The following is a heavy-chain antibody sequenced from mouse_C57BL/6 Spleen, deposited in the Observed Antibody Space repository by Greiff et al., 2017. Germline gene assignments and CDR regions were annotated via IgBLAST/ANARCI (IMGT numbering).Heavy chain of an antibody. CDR2: IYPGSGST. CDR3: ARDGNYHYYAMDY. CDR1: GYTFTSYW. Sequence: QVQLQQPGAELVKPGSSVKMSCKASGYTFTSYWITWVKQRPGQGLEWIGDIYPGSGSTNYNEKFKSKATLTVDTSSSTAYMQLSSLTSEDSAVYCCARDGNYHYYAMDYWGQGTSVTVSS. V-gene: IGHV1-55*01. J-gene: IGHJ4*01. D-gene: IGHD2-1*01.